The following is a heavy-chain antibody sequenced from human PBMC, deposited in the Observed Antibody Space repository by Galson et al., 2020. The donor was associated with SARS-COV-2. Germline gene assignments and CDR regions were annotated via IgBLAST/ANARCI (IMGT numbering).Heavy chain of an antibody. CDR3: ARDGELLSWFDP. D-gene: IGHD4-17*01. V-gene: IGHV1-18*04. J-gene: IGHJ5*02. Sequence: ASVKVSCKASGYTFTSYGIRWVRQAPGQGLEWMGWISAYNGNTHYAQKLQGRVTMTTDTSTSTAYMELRSLRSDDTAVYYCARDGELLSWFDPWGQGTLVTVSS. CDR2: ISAYNGNT. CDR1: GYTFTSYG.